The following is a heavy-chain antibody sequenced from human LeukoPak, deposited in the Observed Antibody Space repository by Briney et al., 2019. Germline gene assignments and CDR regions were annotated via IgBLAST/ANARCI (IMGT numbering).Heavy chain of an antibody. D-gene: IGHD6-19*01. V-gene: IGHV1-69*01. CDR1: GGTFSTYS. Sequence: VAPVKVSCKASGGTFSTYSLNWVRQAPGQGLEWMGAIIPIFGSANYAQKFQGRLTITADESTTTVFMESGSLTSADTAVYYCARVRSSGFYDAFDFWGQGTMVTVSS. CDR3: ARVRSSGFYDAFDF. J-gene: IGHJ3*01. CDR2: IIPIFGSA.